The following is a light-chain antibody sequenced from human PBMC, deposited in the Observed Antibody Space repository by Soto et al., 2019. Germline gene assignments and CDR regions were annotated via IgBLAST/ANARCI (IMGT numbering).Light chain of an antibody. CDR1: QSISSY. CDR3: QQSYSTPPFT. CDR2: AAS. Sequence: DIQMTQSPSCLSASVGDRVTITCRASQSISSYLNWYQQKPGKAPKLLIYAASSLQSGVPSRFSGSGSGTDFTLTISSLQPEDFATYYCQQSYSTPPFTFGPGTKVDIK. V-gene: IGKV1-39*01. J-gene: IGKJ3*01.